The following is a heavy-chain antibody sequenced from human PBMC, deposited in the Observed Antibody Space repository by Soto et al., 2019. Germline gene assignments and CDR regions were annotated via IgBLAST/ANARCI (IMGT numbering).Heavy chain of an antibody. CDR2: LISSGESP. J-gene: IGHJ4*02. D-gene: IGHD6-19*01. CDR3: AQDLHGSGGEFDQ. V-gene: IGHV3-23*01. CDR1: GFTFSTQA. Sequence: EVQLLESGGGLVQPGGSLRLSCSASGFTFSTQAMAWVRQAPGKGLEWVSALISSGESPDYADSVKGRFTISRDNSQKTLDLQLNSLRADDTAVYYCAQDLHGSGGEFDQWGQGTVVTVSS.